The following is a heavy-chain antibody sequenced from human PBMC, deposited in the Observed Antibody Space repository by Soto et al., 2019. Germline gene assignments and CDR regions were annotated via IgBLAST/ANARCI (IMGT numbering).Heavy chain of an antibody. J-gene: IGHJ3*01. CDR1: GFTVSR. Sequence: GGSLRLSCAASGFTVSRMSWIRQAPGKGLNWVSVIYSDFGTYYTDSVKGRFSISRDNSKNTLYLQLNSLRAEDTAVYYCARPYYSDTSGYYGAWAFDLWGQGTMVTVSS. CDR3: ARPYYSDTSGYYGAWAFDL. V-gene: IGHV3-66*04. CDR2: IYSDFGT. D-gene: IGHD3-22*01.